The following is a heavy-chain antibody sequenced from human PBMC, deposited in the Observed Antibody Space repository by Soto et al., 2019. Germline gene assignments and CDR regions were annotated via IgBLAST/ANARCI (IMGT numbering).Heavy chain of an antibody. CDR1: GGSISSYY. CDR2: IYYSGST. Sequence: QVQLQESGPGLVKPSETLSLTCTVSGGSISSYYWSWIRQPPGKGLEWIGYIYYSGSTHYNPSLKSRVTISVDTSKNQFSLKLSSVTAADTAVYYCARDPFGYYGMDVWGQGTTVTVSS. D-gene: IGHD3-3*01. J-gene: IGHJ6*02. V-gene: IGHV4-59*01. CDR3: ARDPFGYYGMDV.